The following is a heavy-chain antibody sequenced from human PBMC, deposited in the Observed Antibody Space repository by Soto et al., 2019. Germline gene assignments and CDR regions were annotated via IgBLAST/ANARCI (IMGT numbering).Heavy chain of an antibody. CDR2: VYYSGST. J-gene: IGHJ6*02. D-gene: IGHD3-22*01. Sequence: QLQLQESGPGLVEPSETLSLTCTVSGGSISGSQYYWGWIRQPPGKGLEWIGSVYYSGSTYDNSPLKSRVNISVYTSKNQFSLKLSSVTAADTAVYYCARQGIGYYDGSGYYGMDVWGQGTTVTVSS. CDR1: GGSISGSQYY. V-gene: IGHV4-39*01. CDR3: ARQGIGYYDGSGYYGMDV.